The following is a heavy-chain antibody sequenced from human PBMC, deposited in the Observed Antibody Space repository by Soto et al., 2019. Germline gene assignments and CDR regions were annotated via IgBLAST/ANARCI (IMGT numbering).Heavy chain of an antibody. D-gene: IGHD1-7*01. J-gene: IGHJ5*02. V-gene: IGHV3-21*01. CDR1: GFTFSSYS. CDR2: ISSSSSYI. CDR3: ARDFSPQYNWNYEIVPWFDP. Sequence: EVQLVESGGGLVKPGGSLRLSCAASGFTFSSYSMNWVRQAPGKGLEWVSSISSSSSYIYYADSVKGRFTISRDNAKNSLYLQMNSLRAEDTAGYYCARDFSPQYNWNYEIVPWFDPWGQGNLVTVSS.